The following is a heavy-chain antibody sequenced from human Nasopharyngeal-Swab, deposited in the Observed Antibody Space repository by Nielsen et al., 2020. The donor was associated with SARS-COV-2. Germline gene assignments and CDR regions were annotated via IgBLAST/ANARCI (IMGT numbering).Heavy chain of an antibody. Sequence: SKTLSLTCAIPGATVPSNSSNWNWIRQSPSRGLEWLGRTYYRSKWYNGYAVSVKGRISINPDTSKNQFSLQLSSVTPEDTAVYYCARDASGNYHLDYWGQGTLVTVSS. CDR2: TYYRSKWYN. CDR3: ARDASGNYHLDY. D-gene: IGHD3-10*01. CDR1: GATVPSNSSN. J-gene: IGHJ4*02. V-gene: IGHV6-1*01.